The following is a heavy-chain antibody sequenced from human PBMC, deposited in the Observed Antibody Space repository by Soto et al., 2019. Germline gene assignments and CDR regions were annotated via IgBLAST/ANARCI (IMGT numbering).Heavy chain of an antibody. CDR1: GGTFSSYT. D-gene: IGHD2-15*01. Sequence: QVQLLQSGAEVKKPGTSVKLSCKASGGTFSSYTISWVRQAPGQGLEWMGGIMSILGIANYAQKFQGRFTITADKSTSTVHMELSSLRAEEKAVYYSARGAAYCRGGSCYFWRCSQLWGQGTLVTVSS. CDR2: IMSILGIA. CDR3: ARGAAYCRGGSCYFWRCSQL. J-gene: IGHJ1*01. V-gene: IGHV1-69*02.